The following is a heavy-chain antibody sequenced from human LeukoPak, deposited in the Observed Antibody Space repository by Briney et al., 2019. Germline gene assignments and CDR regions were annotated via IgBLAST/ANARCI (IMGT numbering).Heavy chain of an antibody. D-gene: IGHD1-26*01. J-gene: IGHJ4*02. CDR3: ARWDSGSSFDS. CDR1: GYTFTSYA. V-gene: IGHV1-3*01. CDR2: INAGNGNT. Sequence: ALVKVSCKASGYTFTSYAMHWVRQAPGQRLEWMRWINAGNGNTKYSQKFQGRVTITRDTSASTAYMELSSLRSEDTAVYFCARWDSGSSFDSWGQGTLVTVSS.